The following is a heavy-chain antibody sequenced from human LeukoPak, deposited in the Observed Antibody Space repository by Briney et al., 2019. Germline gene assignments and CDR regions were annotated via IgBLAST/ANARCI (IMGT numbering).Heavy chain of an antibody. Sequence: GGSLRLSCAASGLTFSTSGMSWVRQAPGKGLEWVSTITGSGGSTYYADSVKGRFTISRDNSKNTLYLQMNSLRAEDTAVYYCAKAGIYDYVWGSYLVDWGQGILVTVSS. D-gene: IGHD3-16*01. CDR1: GLTFSTSG. V-gene: IGHV3-23*01. CDR2: ITGSGGST. CDR3: AKAGIYDYVWGSYLVD. J-gene: IGHJ4*02.